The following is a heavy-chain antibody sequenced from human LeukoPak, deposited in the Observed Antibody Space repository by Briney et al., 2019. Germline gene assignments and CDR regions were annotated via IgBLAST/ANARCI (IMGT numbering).Heavy chain of an antibody. V-gene: IGHV3-21*04. CDR3: AREGPMLRGVIGGKIDY. D-gene: IGHD3-10*01. J-gene: IGHJ4*02. CDR2: ISSSSSYI. Sequence: PGGSLRLSCAASGFTFSTYTINWVRQAPGKGLEWVSSISSSSSYIYYADSVKGRFTISRDNAKNSLYLQMNSLRAEDTAVYCCAREGPMLRGVIGGKIDYWGQGTLVTVSS. CDR1: GFTFSTYT.